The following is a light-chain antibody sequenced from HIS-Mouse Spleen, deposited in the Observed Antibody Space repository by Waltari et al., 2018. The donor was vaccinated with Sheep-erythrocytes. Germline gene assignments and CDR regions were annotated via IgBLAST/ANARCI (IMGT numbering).Light chain of an antibody. CDR1: SSDVGRYNY. J-gene: IGLJ1*01. Sequence: QSALTQPRSVSGSPGQSVTISCTGTSSDVGRYNYVPWYQQHPGKAPKLMIYDGSKRPSGVPDRFSGSKSGNTASLTIFGLQAEDEADYYCCSYAGSYNHVFATGTKVTVL. CDR2: DGS. V-gene: IGLV2-11*01. CDR3: CSYAGSYNHV.